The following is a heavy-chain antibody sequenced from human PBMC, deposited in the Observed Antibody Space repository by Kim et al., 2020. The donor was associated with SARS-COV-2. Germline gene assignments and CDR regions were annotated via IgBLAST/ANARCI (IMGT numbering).Heavy chain of an antibody. J-gene: IGHJ4*02. Sequence: NYAQKLQGRVTMTTDPATSTAYMELRSLRSDDTAVYYCARADIDNYGDYWGQGTLVTVSS. D-gene: IGHD5-18*01. CDR3: ARADIDNYGDY. V-gene: IGHV1-18*01.